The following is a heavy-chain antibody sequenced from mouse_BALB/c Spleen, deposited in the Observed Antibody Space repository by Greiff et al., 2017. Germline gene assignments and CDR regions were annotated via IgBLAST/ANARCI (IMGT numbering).Heavy chain of an antibody. CDR3: ARHYGSSYRAMDY. V-gene: IGHV5-12-1*01. CDR1: GFAFSSYD. Sequence: EVMLVESGGGLVKPGGSLKLSCAASGFAFSSYDMSWVRQTPEKRLEWVAYISSGGGSTYYPDTVKGRFTISRDNAKNTLYLQMSSLKSEDTAMYYCARHYGSSYRAMDYWGQGTSVTVSS. CDR2: ISSGGGST. J-gene: IGHJ4*01. D-gene: IGHD1-1*01.